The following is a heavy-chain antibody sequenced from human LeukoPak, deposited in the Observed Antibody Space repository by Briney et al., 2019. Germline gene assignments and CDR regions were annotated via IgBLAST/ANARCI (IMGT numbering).Heavy chain of an antibody. V-gene: IGHV1-18*01. CDR2: IGASSGNT. Sequence: ASVTVSCTASGYTFTNYGITWVRQAPGHGLEWVGWIGASSGNTGYARKVQGRVTMTTDTSTSTAYMELKSLRSDDTAVYYCARGGGGWSGDYWGQGTLVTVSS. J-gene: IGHJ4*02. CDR1: GYTFTNYG. CDR3: ARGGGGWSGDY. D-gene: IGHD6-19*01.